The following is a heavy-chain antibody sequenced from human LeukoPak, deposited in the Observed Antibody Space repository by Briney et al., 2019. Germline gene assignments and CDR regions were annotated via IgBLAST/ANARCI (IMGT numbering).Heavy chain of an antibody. J-gene: IGHJ4*02. CDR1: GLTFSTSP. Sequence: GGSLRLSCAASGLTFSTSPVNWVRQAPGKGLEWVSYISSSGSTIYYADSVKGRFTISRDNAKNSLYLQMNSLRAEDTAVYYCARFSRSTYGGYYFGYWGQGILVTVSS. CDR3: ARFSRSTYGGYYFGY. V-gene: IGHV3-48*04. CDR2: ISSSGSTI. D-gene: IGHD4/OR15-4a*01.